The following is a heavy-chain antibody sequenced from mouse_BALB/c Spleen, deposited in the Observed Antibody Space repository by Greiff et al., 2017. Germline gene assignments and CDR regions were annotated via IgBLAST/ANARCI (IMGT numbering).Heavy chain of an antibody. J-gene: IGHJ1*01. CDR2: INRSSGYT. Sequence: VQLQQSGAELARPGASVKMSCTASGYTFTSYTMHWVQQRPGQGLEWIGYINRSSGYTNYTQKFKDKATLTADKSSSTAYMQLSSLTSEDSAVYYCASQDFDVWGAGTTVTVSS. V-gene: IGHV1-4*01. CDR3: ASQDFDV. CDR1: GYTFTSYT.